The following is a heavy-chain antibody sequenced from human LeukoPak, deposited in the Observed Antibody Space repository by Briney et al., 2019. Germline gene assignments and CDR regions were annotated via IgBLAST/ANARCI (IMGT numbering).Heavy chain of an antibody. CDR2: IIPIFGTA. V-gene: IGHV1-69*05. J-gene: IGHJ5*02. CDR3: ARAKGYCSSTSCYDWFDP. D-gene: IGHD2-2*01. CDR1: GGTFSSYA. Sequence: SVKVSRNASGGTFSSYAISWVRQAPGQGLERMGGIIPIFGTANYAQKFQGRVTITTDESTSTAYMELSSLRSEDTAVYYCARAKGYCSSTSCYDWFDPWGQGTLVTVSS.